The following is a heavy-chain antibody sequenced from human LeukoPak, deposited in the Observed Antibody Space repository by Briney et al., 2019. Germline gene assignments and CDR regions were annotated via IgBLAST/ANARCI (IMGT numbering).Heavy chain of an antibody. J-gene: IGHJ5*02. D-gene: IGHD1-26*01. CDR3: ARAPFLGSYYWFDP. CDR1: GGSISSSSYY. Sequence: PSETLSLTCTVSGGSISSSSYYWGWIRQPPGTGLEWIGSIYYSGSTYYNPSLKSRVTISVDTSKNQFSLKLSSVTAADTAVYYCARAPFLGSYYWFDPWGQGTLVTVSS. CDR2: IYYSGST. V-gene: IGHV4-39*07.